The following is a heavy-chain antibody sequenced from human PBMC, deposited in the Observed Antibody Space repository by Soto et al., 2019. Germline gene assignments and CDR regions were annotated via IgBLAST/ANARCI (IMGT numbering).Heavy chain of an antibody. J-gene: IGHJ4*02. CDR2: INQHGSET. V-gene: IGHV3-7*01. CDR1: GFTSTIYW. CDR3: VGRGANSY. D-gene: IGHD7-27*01. Sequence: EVQLVESGGGLVQPGGSLRLSCATSGFTSTIYWMNWVRQAPGKGLEWVANINQHGSETQYVDSVKGRVNISRDNARNSLYLQMNILRPEDTAVYYWVGRGANSYWGRGTLVP.